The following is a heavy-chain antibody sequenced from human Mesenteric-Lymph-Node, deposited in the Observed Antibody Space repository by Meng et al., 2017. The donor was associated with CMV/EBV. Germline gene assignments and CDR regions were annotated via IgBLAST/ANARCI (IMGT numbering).Heavy chain of an antibody. J-gene: IGHJ6*02. CDR2: ISSSSSSM. Sequence: GGSLRLSCAASGFTFSSYSMNWVRQAPGKGLEWVSYISSSSSSMYYADSVKGRFTISRDNAKNSLYLQMNSLRAEDTAVYYCARGPYCSSSTCLGRYYYGMDVWGQGITVTVSS. V-gene: IGHV3-48*04. D-gene: IGHD2-2*01. CDR1: GFTFSSYS. CDR3: ARGPYCSSSTCLGRYYYGMDV.